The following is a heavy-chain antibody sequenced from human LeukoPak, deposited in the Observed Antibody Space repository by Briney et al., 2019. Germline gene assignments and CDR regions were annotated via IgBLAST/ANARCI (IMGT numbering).Heavy chain of an antibody. CDR2: IYYSGST. CDR1: GGSISISSYY. J-gene: IGHJ4*02. D-gene: IGHD3-22*01. CDR3: ARPLYYYDSSGYHF. Sequence: SETLSLTCTVSGGSISISSYYWGWIRQPPGKGLEWIGSIYYSGSTYYNPSLKSRVTISVDTSKNQFSLKLSSVTAADTAVYYCARPLYYYDSSGYHFWGQGTPVTVSS. V-gene: IGHV4-39*01.